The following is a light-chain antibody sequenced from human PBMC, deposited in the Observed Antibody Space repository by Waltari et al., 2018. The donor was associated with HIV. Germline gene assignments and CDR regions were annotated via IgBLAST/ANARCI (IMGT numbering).Light chain of an antibody. CDR1: ALPKTY. CDR3: YSTDSSGNHSKV. V-gene: IGLV3-10*01. J-gene: IGLJ2*01. CDR2: EDS. Sequence: SYELTQPPSVSVSPGQTARITCSGDALPKTYAYWYQQKSGQAPVLVIYEDSKRPSGIPERFSGSSSGTMATLTISGAQVEDEADYYCYSTDSSGNHSKVFGGGTKLTVL.